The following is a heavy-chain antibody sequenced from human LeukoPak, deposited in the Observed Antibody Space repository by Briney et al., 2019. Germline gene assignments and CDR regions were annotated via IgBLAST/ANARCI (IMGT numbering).Heavy chain of an antibody. J-gene: IGHJ3*01. CDR1: GLTFHNTW. D-gene: IGHD4-17*01. V-gene: IGHV3-74*01. CDR2: IISDGNTT. Sequence: GGSLRLSCAASGLTFHNTWMHWIRQAPGKGLVWVSRIISDGNTTTYADSVKGRFTISRDNAKNTLYLQMNSLRADDTAVYYCASDGEYAFLVWGQGTMVTVSS. CDR3: ASDGEYAFLV.